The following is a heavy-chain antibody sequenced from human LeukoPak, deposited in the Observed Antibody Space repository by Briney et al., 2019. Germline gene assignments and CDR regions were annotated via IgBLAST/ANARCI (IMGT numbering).Heavy chain of an antibody. CDR3: ARDPMPEYYYDSSGYYFDY. Sequence: PGGSLRLSCAASGFTFSDYYMSWIRQAPGKGLEWVSYISSSGSTIYYADSVKGRFTISRDNAKNSLYLQMNSLRAEDTAVYYCARDPMPEYYYDSSGYYFDYWGQGTLVTVSS. V-gene: IGHV3-11*01. D-gene: IGHD3-22*01. CDR2: ISSSGSTI. CDR1: GFTFSDYY. J-gene: IGHJ4*02.